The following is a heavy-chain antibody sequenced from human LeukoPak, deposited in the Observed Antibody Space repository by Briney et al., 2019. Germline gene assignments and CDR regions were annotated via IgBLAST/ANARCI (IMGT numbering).Heavy chain of an antibody. V-gene: IGHV4-38-2*02. CDR2: IYYSGST. D-gene: IGHD6-13*01. CDR1: GYSISSGYY. Sequence: SETLSLTCTVSGYSISSGYYWGWIRQPPGKGLEWIGSIYYSGSTYYNPSLKSRVTISVDTSKNQFSLKLSSVTAADTAVYYCARDGSIAAAGVGDAFDIWGQGTMVTVSS. CDR3: ARDGSIAAAGVGDAFDI. J-gene: IGHJ3*02.